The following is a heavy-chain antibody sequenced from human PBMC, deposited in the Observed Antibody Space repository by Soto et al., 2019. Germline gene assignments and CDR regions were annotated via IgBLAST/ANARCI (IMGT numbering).Heavy chain of an antibody. CDR1: GFTFSSYA. V-gene: IGHV3-23*01. CDR3: AARKRDGYNR. J-gene: IGHJ4*02. D-gene: IGHD5-12*01. Sequence: GGSLRLSCPASGFTFSSYAMSWVRQAPGKGLEWVSAISGSGGSTYYADSVKGRFTISRDNSKNTLYLQMNSLRAEDTAVYYCAARKRDGYNRWGQGTLVTVSS. CDR2: ISGSGGST.